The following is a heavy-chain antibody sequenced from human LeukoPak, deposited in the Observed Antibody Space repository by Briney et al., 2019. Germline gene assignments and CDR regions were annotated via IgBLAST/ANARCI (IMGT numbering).Heavy chain of an antibody. V-gene: IGHV4-61*02. CDR3: AREWGLDSYYFDY. D-gene: IGHD1-26*01. Sequence: SETLSLTCTVSGGSISSGSYYWSWIRQPAGKGLEWIGRIYTSGSTNYNPSLKSRVTISVDTSKNQFSLKLSSVTAADTAVYYRAREWGLDSYYFDYWGQGTLVTVSS. CDR2: IYTSGST. CDR1: GGSISSGSYY. J-gene: IGHJ4*02.